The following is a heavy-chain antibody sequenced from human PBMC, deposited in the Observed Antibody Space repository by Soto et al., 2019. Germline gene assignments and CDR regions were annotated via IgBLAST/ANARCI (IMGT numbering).Heavy chain of an antibody. J-gene: IGHJ4*02. D-gene: IGHD3-10*01. CDR2: ISVSGGST. V-gene: IGHV3-23*01. CDR1: GFTFSSYA. CDR3: AKGGGYYGSGPDY. Sequence: GGSLRLSCAASGFTFSSYAISWVRQAPGKGLEWVSAISVSGGSTYYADSVKGRFTISRDNSKNTLYLQMNSLRAEDTAVYYCAKGGGYYGSGPDYWGQGTLVTVSS.